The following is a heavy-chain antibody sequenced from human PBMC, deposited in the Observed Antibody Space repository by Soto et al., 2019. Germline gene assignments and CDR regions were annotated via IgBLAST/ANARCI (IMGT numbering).Heavy chain of an antibody. CDR1: GYTLTELS. D-gene: IGHD2-2*01. V-gene: IGHV1-24*01. Sequence: ASVKVSCKVSGYTLTELSMHWVRQAPGKGLEWMGGFDPEDGETIYAQKFQGRVTMTEDTSTDTAYMELSSLRSEDTAVYYCATDWLIVVPAARGAFDIWGQGTMVTVSS. J-gene: IGHJ3*02. CDR3: ATDWLIVVPAARGAFDI. CDR2: FDPEDGET.